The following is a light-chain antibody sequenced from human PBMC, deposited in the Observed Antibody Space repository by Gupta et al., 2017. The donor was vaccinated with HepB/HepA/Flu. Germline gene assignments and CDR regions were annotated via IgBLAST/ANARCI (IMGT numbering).Light chain of an antibody. Sequence: QAVLTQPSSLSASPGAPARLTCTLPSDFKVGSYRIYWYQQKPGSPPQYLLSYRSYSDKEQGSGVPSRFSGSRDASANAGILLISGLQSEDEADYYCLIWHSSAWVFGGGTKLTVL. V-gene: IGLV5-45*02. CDR1: SDFKVGSYR. J-gene: IGLJ3*02. CDR2: YRSYSDK. CDR3: LIWHSSAWV.